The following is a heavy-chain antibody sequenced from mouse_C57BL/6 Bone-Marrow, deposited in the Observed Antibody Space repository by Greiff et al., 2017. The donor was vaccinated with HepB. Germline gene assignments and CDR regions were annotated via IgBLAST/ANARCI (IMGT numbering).Heavy chain of an antibody. CDR3: ANAYYRWYFDV. CDR1: GYTFTSYW. J-gene: IGHJ1*03. Sequence: VQLQQPGAELVKPGASVKLSCKASGYTFTSYWMHWVKQRPGRGLEWIGRIDPHSGGTKYNEKFKSKATLTVDKPSSTAYMQLSSLTSEDSAVYYCANAYYRWYFDVWGTGTTVTVSS. V-gene: IGHV1-72*01. CDR2: IDPHSGGT. D-gene: IGHD2-14*01.